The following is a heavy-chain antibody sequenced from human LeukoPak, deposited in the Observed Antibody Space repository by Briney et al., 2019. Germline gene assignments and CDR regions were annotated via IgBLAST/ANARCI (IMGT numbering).Heavy chain of an antibody. CDR2: ISYDGSNK. Sequence: GGSLRLSCAASGFTFSSYAMSWVRQAPGKGLEWVAVISYDGSNKYYADSVKGRFTISRDNSKNTLYLQMNSLRAEDTAVYYCARASTVGYWYFDLWGRGTLVTVSS. V-gene: IGHV3-30*04. CDR1: GFTFSSYA. J-gene: IGHJ2*01. D-gene: IGHD4-23*01. CDR3: ARASTVGYWYFDL.